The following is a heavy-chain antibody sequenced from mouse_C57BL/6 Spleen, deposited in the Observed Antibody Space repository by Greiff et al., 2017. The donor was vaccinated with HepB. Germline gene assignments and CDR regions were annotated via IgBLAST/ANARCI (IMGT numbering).Heavy chain of an antibody. CDR3: TRVVSPDWFAY. CDR2: IYPGSGNT. Sequence: VQVVESGPELVKPGASVKISCKASGYSFTSYYIHWVKQRPGQGLEWIGRIYPGSGNTKYNEKFKGKATLTADTSSSTAYMQLSSLTSEDSAVYYITRVVSPDWFAYWGQGTLVTVSA. D-gene: IGHD1-1*02. V-gene: IGHV1-66*01. J-gene: IGHJ3*01. CDR1: GYSFTSYY.